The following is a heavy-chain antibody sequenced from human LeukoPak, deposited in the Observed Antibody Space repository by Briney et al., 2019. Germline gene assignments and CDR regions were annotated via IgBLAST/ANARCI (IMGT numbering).Heavy chain of an antibody. Sequence: SGTLSLTCAVSGGSISSSNRWSWVRQPPGKGLEWIGEIYHSGSTNYNPSLKSRVTISVDKSKNEFSLKLSSVTAADTAVYYCARVPPNDVGVLPAAMGGDAFDIWGQGTMVTVS. CDR3: ARVPPNDVGVLPAAMGGDAFDI. CDR2: IYHSGST. V-gene: IGHV4-4*02. D-gene: IGHD2-2*01. CDR1: GGSISSSNR. J-gene: IGHJ3*02.